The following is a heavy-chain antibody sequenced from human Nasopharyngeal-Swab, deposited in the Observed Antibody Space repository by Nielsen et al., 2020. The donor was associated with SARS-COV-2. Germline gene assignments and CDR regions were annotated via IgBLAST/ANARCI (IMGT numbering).Heavy chain of an antibody. CDR1: GGSISSYY. CDR3: ARGQLWNDY. D-gene: IGHD5-18*01. Sequence: SETLSLTCTVSGGSISSYYWSWIRQPPGKGLERIGYIHNSGSTKYNPSLKSRVTISVDTSKNKLTLKLSSVTAADTAVYYCARGQLWNDYWGQGTLVTVSS. CDR2: IHNSGST. J-gene: IGHJ4*02. V-gene: IGHV4-59*01.